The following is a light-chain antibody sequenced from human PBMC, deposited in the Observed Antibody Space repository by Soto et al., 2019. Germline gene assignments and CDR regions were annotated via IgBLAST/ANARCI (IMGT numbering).Light chain of an antibody. J-gene: IGLJ2*01. V-gene: IGLV2-23*01. CDR3: CSYAGSSSVL. CDR1: RSDVGGYTL. Sequence: QSALAQPASVSGSPGQSITISCTGTRSDVGGYTLVSWFQQYPGKAPKLMIYEDNKRPSGVSDRFSGSKSGNTASLTISGLQAEDEADCYCCSYAGSSSVLFGGGTQLTVL. CDR2: EDN.